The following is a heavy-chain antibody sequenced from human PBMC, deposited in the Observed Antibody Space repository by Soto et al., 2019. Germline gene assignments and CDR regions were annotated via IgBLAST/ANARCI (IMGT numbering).Heavy chain of an antibody. V-gene: IGHV1-8*01. CDR3: ATVGWFGESCFDY. CDR1: GYTFTSYD. J-gene: IGHJ4*02. CDR2: MNPNSGNT. D-gene: IGHD3-10*01. Sequence: ASVKVSCKASGYTFTSYDINWVRQATGQGLEWMGWMNPNSGNTGYAQKFQGRVTMTEDTSTDTAYMELSSLRSEDTAVYYCATVGWFGESCFDYWGQGTLVTVSS.